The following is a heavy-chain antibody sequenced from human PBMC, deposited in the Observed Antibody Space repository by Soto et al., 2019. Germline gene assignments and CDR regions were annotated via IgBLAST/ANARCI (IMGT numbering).Heavy chain of an antibody. CDR2: IIPIFGTA. CDR3: ARGLRKKVTARPGYFDY. V-gene: IGHV1-69*13. D-gene: IGHD6-6*01. CDR1: GGTFSSYA. Sequence: ASVKVSCKASGGTFSSYAISWVRQAPGQGLEWMGGIIPIFGTANYAQKFQGRVTITADESTSTAYMELSSLRSEDTAVYYFARGLRKKVTARPGYFDYWGQGTLVTVSS. J-gene: IGHJ4*02.